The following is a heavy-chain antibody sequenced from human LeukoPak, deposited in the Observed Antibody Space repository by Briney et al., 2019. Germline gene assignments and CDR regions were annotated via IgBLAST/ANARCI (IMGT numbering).Heavy chain of an antibody. CDR2: ISLDGSTE. CDR1: GFILSNFQ. J-gene: IGHJ5*02. Sequence: GRSLRLSCVASGFILSNFQMYWVRQAPGKGLEWVSIISLDGSTEFYADSVKGRFTISRDTASNTMHLEMNNLRIEDTAVYYCMRDYMGWFDPWGQGSLVTVSS. CDR3: MRDYMGWFDP. D-gene: IGHD3-10*01. V-gene: IGHV3-30-3*01.